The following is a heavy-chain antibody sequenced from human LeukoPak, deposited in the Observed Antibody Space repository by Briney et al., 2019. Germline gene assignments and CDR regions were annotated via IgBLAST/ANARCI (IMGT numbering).Heavy chain of an antibody. CDR2: ISPTAIST. D-gene: IGHD3-10*01. V-gene: IGHV3-21*06. Sequence: GGSLRLSCAASGFTLSTYTMTWVRQAPGKGLEWVSSISPTAISTWYADSLKGRFTISRDNARNLLFLEGNGLRAEDTGVFYCVRDFLGESGAGGPWGQGTLVTVSS. J-gene: IGHJ5*02. CDR3: VRDFLGESGAGGP. CDR1: GFTLSTYT.